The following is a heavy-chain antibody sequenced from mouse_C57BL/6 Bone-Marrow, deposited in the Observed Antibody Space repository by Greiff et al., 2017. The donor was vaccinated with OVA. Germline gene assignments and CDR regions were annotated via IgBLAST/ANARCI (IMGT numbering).Heavy chain of an antibody. V-gene: IGHV5-16*01. Sequence: EVQLVESEGGLVQPGSSMKLSCTASGFTFSDYYMAWVRQVPEKGLEWVANINYDGSSNYYLDSLTSRFIISRDNAKNILVLQMSSLKSEDTATYYGARCAWKEDYFDYWGQGTTLTVSS. CDR1: GFTFSDYY. J-gene: IGHJ2*01. CDR2: INYDGSSN. CDR3: ARCAWKEDYFDY.